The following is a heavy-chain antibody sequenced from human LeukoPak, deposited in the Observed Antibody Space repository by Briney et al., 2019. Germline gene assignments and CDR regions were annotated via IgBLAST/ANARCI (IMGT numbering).Heavy chain of an antibody. CDR3: ARARSSYGYGDAFDI. CDR1: GFTFSSYS. CDR2: ISSSSSYI. D-gene: IGHD5-18*01. Sequence: GGFLRLSCAASGFTFSSYSMNWVRQAPGKGLEWVSSISSSSSYIYYADSVKGRFTISRDNSKNTLYLQMNSLRAEDTAVYYCARARSSYGYGDAFDIWGQGTMVTVSS. J-gene: IGHJ3*02. V-gene: IGHV3-21*01.